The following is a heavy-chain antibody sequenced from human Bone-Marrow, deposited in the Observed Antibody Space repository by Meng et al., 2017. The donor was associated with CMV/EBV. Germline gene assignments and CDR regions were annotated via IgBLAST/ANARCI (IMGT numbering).Heavy chain of an antibody. CDR2: IGDSGRTL. J-gene: IGHJ4*02. CDR1: GFTLSSYE. V-gene: IGHV3-48*03. Sequence: GGSLRLSCAASGFTLSSYEMNWVRQAPGKGLEWIAYIGDSGRTLYYADSVKGRFTISSDNAKNTVFLQMNSLRAEDTAVYYCARAPRGSGSLMARYWGQGTLVTVSS. CDR3: ARAPRGSGSLMARY. D-gene: IGHD1-26*01.